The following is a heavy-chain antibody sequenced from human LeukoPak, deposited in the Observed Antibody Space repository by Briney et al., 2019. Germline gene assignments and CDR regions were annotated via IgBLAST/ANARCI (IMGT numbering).Heavy chain of an antibody. CDR2: TYYTGST. Sequence: SETLSLTCAVYGGSFSGYYWSWIRQPPGKGLEWIGSTYYTGSTYYNPSFKSRITISVDTSKNQFSLKVISVTAADTAVYYCARFLAGTRHFHFYYYMDVWGKGTTVTISS. CDR1: GGSFSGYY. CDR3: ARFLAGTRHFHFYYYMDV. V-gene: IGHV4-34*01. D-gene: IGHD3-9*01. J-gene: IGHJ6*03.